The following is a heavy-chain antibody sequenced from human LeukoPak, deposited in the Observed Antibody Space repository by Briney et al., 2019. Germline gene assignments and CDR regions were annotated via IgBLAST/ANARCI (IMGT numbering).Heavy chain of an antibody. CDR1: VGSISSSSYY. D-gene: IGHD3-10*01. J-gene: IGHJ3*02. V-gene: IGHV4-39*07. Sequence: PSETLSLTCTVSVGSISSSSYYWGWIRQPPGKGLEWIGSIYYSGSTYYNPSRKSRVTISVDTSKNQFSLKLSSVTAADTAVYYCARVLELGAFDIWGQGTMVTVSS. CDR3: ARVLELGAFDI. CDR2: IYYSGST.